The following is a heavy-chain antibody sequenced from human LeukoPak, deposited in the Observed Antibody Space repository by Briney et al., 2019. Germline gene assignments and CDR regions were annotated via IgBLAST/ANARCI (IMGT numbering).Heavy chain of an antibody. CDR2: ISGSGGST. V-gene: IGHV3-23*01. CDR1: GFTFSSYT. D-gene: IGHD3-10*01. CDR3: ARCRESYYYYYMDV. J-gene: IGHJ6*03. Sequence: GGSLRLSCAASGFTFSSYTMSWVRQAPGKGLEWVSAISGSGGSTYYADAVKGRFTISRDNSKNTLYLQMNSLRAEDTAVYYCARCRESYYYYYMDVWGKGTTVTISS.